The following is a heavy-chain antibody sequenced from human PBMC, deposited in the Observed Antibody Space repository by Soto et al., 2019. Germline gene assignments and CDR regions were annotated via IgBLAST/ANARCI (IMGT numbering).Heavy chain of an antibody. Sequence: SETLSLTCTVSAGSISAYFWNWVRQPPGKGLEWIGNIYYSGETNYNPSLKSRSTISVDTSKNQFSLRLSSVTAADTAVYYCAREILTGYYPAGWFDPWGQGTLVTVSS. CDR3: AREILTGYYPAGWFDP. J-gene: IGHJ5*02. D-gene: IGHD3-9*01. CDR1: AGSISAYF. V-gene: IGHV4-59*01. CDR2: IYYSGET.